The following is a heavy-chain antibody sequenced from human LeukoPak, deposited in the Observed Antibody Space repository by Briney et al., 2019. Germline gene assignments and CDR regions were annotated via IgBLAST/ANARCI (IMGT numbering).Heavy chain of an antibody. J-gene: IGHJ6*02. V-gene: IGHV6-1*01. CDR2: TYYRSKWYN. D-gene: IGHD6-19*01. CDR1: GDSVS. CDR3: AREWGIAVAMGMDV. Sequence: SQTLSLTCAISGDSVSRNWIRQSPSRGLEWLGRTYYRSKWYNGYAVSVKSRITINPDTSKNQFSLQLNSVTPEDTAVYYCAREWGIAVAMGMDVWGQGTTVTVSS.